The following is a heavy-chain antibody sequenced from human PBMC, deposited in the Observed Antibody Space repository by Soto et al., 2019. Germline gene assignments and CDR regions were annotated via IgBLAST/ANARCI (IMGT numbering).Heavy chain of an antibody. D-gene: IGHD3-10*01. J-gene: IGHJ5*02. CDR1: GFTFSNAW. CDR2: IKSKTDGGTT. V-gene: IGHV3-15*01. Sequence: GGSLRLSCAASGFTFSNAWMSWVRQAPGKGLEWVGRIKSKTDGGTTDYAAPVKGRFTISRDDSKNTLYLQMNSLKTGDTAVYYCTTGHKPLLWFGELLRQQENWFDPWGQGTLVTVSS. CDR3: TTGHKPLLWFGELLRQQENWFDP.